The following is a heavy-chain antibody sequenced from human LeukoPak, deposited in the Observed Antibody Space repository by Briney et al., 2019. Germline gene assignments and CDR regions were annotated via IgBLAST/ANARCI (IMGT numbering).Heavy chain of an antibody. Sequence: GGSLRLSCAASGFTFDDYAMHWVRQAPGKGLEWVSGTSWNSGSIAYADSVKGRFTISRDNSKNMVFLEVNSLRTEDTAVYYCAKDVNAYCSGDCSDYWGQGTLVTVSS. V-gene: IGHV3-9*01. J-gene: IGHJ4*02. D-gene: IGHD2-21*01. CDR3: AKDVNAYCSGDCSDY. CDR1: GFTFDDYA. CDR2: TSWNSGSI.